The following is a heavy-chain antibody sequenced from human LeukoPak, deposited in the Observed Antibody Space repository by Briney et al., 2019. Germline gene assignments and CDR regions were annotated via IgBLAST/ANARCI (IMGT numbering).Heavy chain of an antibody. CDR1: GGTFSSYA. D-gene: IGHD3-10*01. CDR2: IIPIFGIA. Sequence: ASVKVSCKASGGTFSSYAISWVRQAPGQGLEWMGRIIPIFGIANYAQKFQGRVTITADKSTSTAYMELSSLRSEDTAVYYCAWGKRNGEGNYFYGMDVWGQGTTVTVSS. V-gene: IGHV1-69*04. CDR3: AWGKRNGEGNYFYGMDV. J-gene: IGHJ6*02.